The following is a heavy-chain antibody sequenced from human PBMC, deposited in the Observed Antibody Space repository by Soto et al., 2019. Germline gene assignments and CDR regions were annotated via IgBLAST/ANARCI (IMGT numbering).Heavy chain of an antibody. D-gene: IGHD3-16*01. CDR2: ISYDGSKK. CDR3: AKGRLGFPSLRGNAVAI. V-gene: IGHV3-30*18. J-gene: IGHJ3*02. Sequence: QVQLVESGGGVVQPGRSLRLSCAASGFTFSTFGMHWVRQAPGKGLEWVAIISYDGSKKYYADSVKGRFTISRDNSKNTLYLQMNSLRPEDTAGYYCAKGRLGFPSLRGNAVAIWGQATMVNVSS. CDR1: GFTFSTFG.